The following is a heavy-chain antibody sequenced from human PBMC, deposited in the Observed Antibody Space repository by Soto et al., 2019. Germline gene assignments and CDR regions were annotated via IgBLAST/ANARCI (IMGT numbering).Heavy chain of an antibody. CDR2: IRGKTYGGTT. Sequence: PGGSLRLSCSASGFTFGDYAMSWFRQAPGKGLEWLGFIRGKTYGGTTEYAASVISRFTISRDDSKSIAYLQMNSLKSEDTAVCYCSRRSSGHYYFDSWGQGTLVTVSS. CDR1: GFTFGDYA. V-gene: IGHV3-49*03. D-gene: IGHD6-6*01. J-gene: IGHJ4*02. CDR3: SRRSSGHYYFDS.